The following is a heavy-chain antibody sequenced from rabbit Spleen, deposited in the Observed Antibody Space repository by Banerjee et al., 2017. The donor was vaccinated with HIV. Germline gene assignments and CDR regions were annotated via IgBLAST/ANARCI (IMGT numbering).Heavy chain of an antibody. CDR3: ARDLASVVGWNFNL. J-gene: IGHJ4*01. V-gene: IGHV1S45*01. Sequence: QEQLEESGGGLVKPGASLTLTCTASRFPFSDKAVMCWVRQAPGKGLQWIACINTYTGKAVYATWANGRFTISRTSSTTVTLQMTSLTAADTATYFCARDLASVVGWNFNLWGQGTLVTVS. CDR1: RFPFSDKAV. D-gene: IGHD3-1*01. CDR2: INTYTGKA.